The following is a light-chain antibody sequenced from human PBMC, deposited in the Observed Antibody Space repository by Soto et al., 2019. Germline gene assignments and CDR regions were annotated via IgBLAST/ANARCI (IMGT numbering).Light chain of an antibody. V-gene: IGKV3-15*01. CDR3: QQYGRT. CDR2: GAS. CDR1: ESVRSN. J-gene: IGKJ1*01. Sequence: EIVMAQSPATLSLSPGERATLSCRASESVRSNIAWYQQKPGQAPRLLIYGASTRATGVPVRFSGSGSGTDFTLTISSLQSEDFAVYFCQQYGRTFGQGTKV.